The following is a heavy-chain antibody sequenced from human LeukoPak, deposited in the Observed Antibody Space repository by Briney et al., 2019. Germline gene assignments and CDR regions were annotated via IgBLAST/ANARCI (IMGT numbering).Heavy chain of an antibody. V-gene: IGHV3-7*01. CDR2: IKQDGSDK. CDR3: ATLDTAIVTNFGY. CDR1: GLTFRRDW. Sequence: GGSLRLSCAASGLTFRRDWMSWVRQAPGKGLEWVALIKQDGSDKYYVDSVKSRFTIYSDSTKNSLNLQMNSLRAEVTAVYYCATLDTAIVTNFGYWGQGTLVTVSS. D-gene: IGHD5-18*01. J-gene: IGHJ4*02.